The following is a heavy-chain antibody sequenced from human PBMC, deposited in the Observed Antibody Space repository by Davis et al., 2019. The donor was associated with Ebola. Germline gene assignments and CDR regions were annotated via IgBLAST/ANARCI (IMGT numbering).Heavy chain of an antibody. CDR2: IYYSGST. CDR3: ASHSSGWVDYYYGMDV. J-gene: IGHJ6*02. Sequence: MPSETLSLTCTVSGGSISSYYWSWIRQPPGKGLEWIGYIYYSGSTNYNPSLKIRVTISVDTSKNQFSLKLSSVTAADTAVYYCASHSSGWVDYYYGMDVWGQGTTVTVSS. D-gene: IGHD6-19*01. V-gene: IGHV4-59*01. CDR1: GGSISSYY.